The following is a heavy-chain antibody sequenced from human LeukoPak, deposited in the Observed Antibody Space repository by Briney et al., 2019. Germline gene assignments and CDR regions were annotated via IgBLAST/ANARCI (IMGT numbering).Heavy chain of an antibody. CDR2: ISYDGSNK. J-gene: IGHJ4*02. CDR1: GFTFSSYA. CDR3: ARDFHDFWSGLIDY. Sequence: PGRSLRLSCAASGFTFSSYAMLWVRQAPGKGLEWVAVISYDGSNKYYADSVKGRFTISGDNSKNTLYLQMNSLRAEDTAVYYCARDFHDFWSGLIDYWGQGTLVTVSS. D-gene: IGHD3-3*01. V-gene: IGHV3-30*04.